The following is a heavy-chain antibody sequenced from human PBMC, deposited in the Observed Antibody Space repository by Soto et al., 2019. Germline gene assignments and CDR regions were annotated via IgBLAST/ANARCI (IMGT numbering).Heavy chain of an antibody. CDR2: INAGNGNT. D-gene: IGHD5-18*01. J-gene: IGHJ4*02. V-gene: IGHV1-3*01. Sequence: EASVKVSCKASGYTFTSYAMHWVRQAPGQRLEWMGWINAGNGNTKYSQKLQGRVTITRDTSASTAYMELSSLRSEDTAVYYCARGLNGYLHYFDYWGQGTPVTVSS. CDR3: ARGLNGYLHYFDY. CDR1: GYTFTSYA.